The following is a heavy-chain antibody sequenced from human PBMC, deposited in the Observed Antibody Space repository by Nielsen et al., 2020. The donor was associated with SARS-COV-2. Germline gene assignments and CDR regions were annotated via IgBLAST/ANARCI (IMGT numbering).Heavy chain of an antibody. CDR2: IYRSGST. J-gene: IGHJ6*03. CDR3: ARGVRVMDV. Sequence: SETLSLTCAVYGGSFSGYYWSWIRQSPGKGLEWIGSIYRSGSTYYNPSLKSRVTISVDTSKNQFSLKLSSVTAADTAVYYCARGVRVMDVWGKGTTVTVSS. CDR1: GGSFSGYY. D-gene: IGHD2-21*01. V-gene: IGHV4-34*01.